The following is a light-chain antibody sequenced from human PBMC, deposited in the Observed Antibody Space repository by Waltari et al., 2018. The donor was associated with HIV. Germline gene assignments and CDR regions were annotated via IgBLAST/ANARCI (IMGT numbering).Light chain of an antibody. CDR1: SPTGGSHY. CDR3: AVWDDTLSGHWV. V-gene: IGLV1-47*01. J-gene: IGLJ3*02. Sequence: QSVLTPPPSSSGTPGQRVTISCSRSSPTGGSHYVPRYQQLPGTPPNVLIYRNSQRPSGVPDRFSGSKSGTSASLAISGLRSEDEADYYCAVWDDTLSGHWVFGGGTKLTVL. CDR2: RNS.